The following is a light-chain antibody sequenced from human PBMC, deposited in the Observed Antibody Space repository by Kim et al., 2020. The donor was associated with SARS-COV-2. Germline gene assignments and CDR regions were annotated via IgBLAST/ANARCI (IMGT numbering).Light chain of an antibody. Sequence: SVGDRVTITCQASQDISNYLNWYQQKPGKAPKLLIYDASNLETGVPSRFSGSGSGTDFTFTISSLQPEDIATYYCQQYDNLPPLTFGGGTKGDIK. CDR1: QDISNY. V-gene: IGKV1-33*01. CDR2: DAS. J-gene: IGKJ4*01. CDR3: QQYDNLPPLT.